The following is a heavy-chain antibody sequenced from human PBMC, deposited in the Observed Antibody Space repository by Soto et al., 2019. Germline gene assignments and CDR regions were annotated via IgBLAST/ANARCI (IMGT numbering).Heavy chain of an antibody. CDR1: GFTFKSFT. CDR3: ATWEERYFQD. D-gene: IGHD1-26*01. Sequence: QVQLVESGGGVVQPGRSLRLSCAASGFTFKSFTMHWVRQAPGKGLEWVAVISHDGSHKYNADSVKGRFTISRDDSKNTLYLLMNSLRVEDTAIYYCATWEERYFQDWGQGTLVTVSS. J-gene: IGHJ1*01. CDR2: ISHDGSHK. V-gene: IGHV3-30-3*01.